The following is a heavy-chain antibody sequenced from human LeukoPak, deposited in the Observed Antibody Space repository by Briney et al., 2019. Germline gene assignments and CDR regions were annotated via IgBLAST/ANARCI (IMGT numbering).Heavy chain of an antibody. CDR2: IYYSATT. V-gene: IGHV4-39*01. J-gene: IGHJ4*02. CDR1: GASISSSAYD. CDR3: VRRVLSFSRPSNFDY. D-gene: IGHD2-2*01. Sequence: SETLSLTCTVSGASISSSAYDWGWIRQPPGKGLEWIGNIYYSATTYYNPSLKSRVTISIDTSKKQFSLRLSSVTAADTAVYYCVRRVLSFSRPSNFDYWGQGTLVTVSS.